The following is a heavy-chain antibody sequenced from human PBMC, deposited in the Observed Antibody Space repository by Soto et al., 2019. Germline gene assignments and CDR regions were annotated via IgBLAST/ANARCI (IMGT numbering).Heavy chain of an antibody. CDR1: GFTFSSYG. CDR3: AVVGATTPYYFDY. CDR2: IWYDGSNK. Sequence: GGSLRLSCAASGFTFSSYGMHWVRQAPGKGLEWVAVIWYDGSNKYYADSVKGRFTISRDNSKNTLYLQMNSLRAEDTAVYYCAVVGATTPYYFDYWGQGTLVTVSS. D-gene: IGHD1-26*01. J-gene: IGHJ4*02. V-gene: IGHV3-33*01.